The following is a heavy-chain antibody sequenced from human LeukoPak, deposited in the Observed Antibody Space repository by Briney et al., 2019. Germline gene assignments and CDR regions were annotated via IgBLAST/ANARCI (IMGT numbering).Heavy chain of an antibody. V-gene: IGHV4-61*08. D-gene: IGHD1-26*01. CDR1: GGSISSGGYS. CDR3: ATTPGIVGATSFDY. J-gene: IGHJ4*02. CDR2: IYYSGNT. Sequence: SETLSLTCAVSGGSISSGGYSWSWIRQPPGKGLEWIGYIYYSGNTNYNPSLKSRVTISVDTSKNQFSLKLSSVTAADTAVYYCATTPGIVGATSFDYWGQGTLVTVSS.